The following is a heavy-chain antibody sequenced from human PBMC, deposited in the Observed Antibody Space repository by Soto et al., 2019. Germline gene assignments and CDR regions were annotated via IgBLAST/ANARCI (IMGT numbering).Heavy chain of an antibody. Sequence: GGSLRLSCAASGFTFSTYAMSWVRQAPGKGLEWVSAISGSGGSTYSADSVKGRFTISRDNSKNTLYLQMNSLRAEDTAVYYCAKVGMNYYDSSGSRPLDYQHWGQGTLVTVSS. CDR3: AKVGMNYYDSSGSRPLDYQH. CDR2: ISGSGGST. V-gene: IGHV3-23*01. CDR1: GFTFSTYA. D-gene: IGHD3-22*01. J-gene: IGHJ1*01.